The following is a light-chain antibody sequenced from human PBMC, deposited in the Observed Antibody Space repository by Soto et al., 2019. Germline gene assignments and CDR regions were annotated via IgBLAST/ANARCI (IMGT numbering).Light chain of an antibody. CDR1: SSNIGAGYD. CDR2: GNS. Sequence: QSVLTQPPSVSGAPGQRVTISCTGSSSNIGAGYDVHWYQQLPGTAPKLLIYGNSNRPSGVPDRFSGSKSGTSASLAITGLQAEDEADYYCQSYDSGLSALFGGGTELTVL. CDR3: QSYDSGLSAL. V-gene: IGLV1-40*01. J-gene: IGLJ3*02.